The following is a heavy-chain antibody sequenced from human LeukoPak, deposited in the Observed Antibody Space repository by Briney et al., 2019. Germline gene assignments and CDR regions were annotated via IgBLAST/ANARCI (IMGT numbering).Heavy chain of an antibody. J-gene: IGHJ4*02. D-gene: IGHD2-2*01. V-gene: IGHV1-8*01. CDR1: GYAFTSYD. Sequence: GASVKVSCKASGYAFTSYDINWVRQATGQGLEWMGWMNPNSGNTGYAQKFQGRVTMTRNTSISTAYMELSSLRSEDTAVYYCARGSVVVPAASSFIDYWGQGTLVTVSS. CDR3: ARGSVVVPAASSFIDY. CDR2: MNPNSGNT.